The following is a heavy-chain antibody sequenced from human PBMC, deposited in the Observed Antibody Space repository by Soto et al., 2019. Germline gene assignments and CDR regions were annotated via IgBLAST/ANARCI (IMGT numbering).Heavy chain of an antibody. Sequence: WWSLRLSCAASVFTFNIYGMHWFRQAPDKGLEWVALISYDGSNQYYADSVKGRFTISRDNSKNTLFLQMNSLRADDTAVYYCAKDQASGQGSFDSWGQGTLVTVPQ. V-gene: IGHV3-30*18. CDR2: ISYDGSNQ. CDR3: AKDQASGQGSFDS. J-gene: IGHJ4*02. CDR1: VFTFNIYG.